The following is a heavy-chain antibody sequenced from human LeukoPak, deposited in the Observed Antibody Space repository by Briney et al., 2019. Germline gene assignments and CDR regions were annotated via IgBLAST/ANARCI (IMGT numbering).Heavy chain of an antibody. Sequence: GGSLRLSCAASGFTFSSYAMSWVRQAPGKGLEWVSAISGSGGSTYYADSVKGRFTVSRDSSKNTLYLQMNSLRTEDTAVYYCAKVYGSGSYNSFDYWGQGTLVTVSS. D-gene: IGHD3-10*01. V-gene: IGHV3-23*01. CDR1: GFTFSSYA. CDR2: ISGSGGST. J-gene: IGHJ4*02. CDR3: AKVYGSGSYNSFDY.